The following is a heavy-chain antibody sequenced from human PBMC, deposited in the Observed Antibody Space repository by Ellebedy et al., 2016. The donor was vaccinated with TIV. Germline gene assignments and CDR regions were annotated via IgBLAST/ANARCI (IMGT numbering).Heavy chain of an antibody. CDR3: ARVPSYCGADCYLPFDY. J-gene: IGHJ4*02. V-gene: IGHV2-5*02. Sequence: SGPTLVKPTQTLTLTCTFSGFSLSTSGVGVGWIRQPPRKALEWLGVIYWDDDKRFSPSLKSRLTLTADTSKNQVVLMMTNMDPVDSATYYCARVPSYCGADCYLPFDYWGQGTLVTVSS. D-gene: IGHD2-21*02. CDR2: IYWDDDK. CDR1: GFSLSTSGVG.